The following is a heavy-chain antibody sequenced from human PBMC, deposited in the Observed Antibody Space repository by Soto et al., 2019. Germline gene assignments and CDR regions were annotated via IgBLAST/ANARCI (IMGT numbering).Heavy chain of an antibody. Sequence: QITLKESGPPLVKPTQTLTLTCTFSGFSLSTSGVGVGWIRQPPGKALEWLALIYWNDDKRYSPSLKSRLTITKDTSKNQVVLTMTNMDPVDTATYYCAHPYCSGGSCYSSFDYWGQGTLVTVSS. J-gene: IGHJ4*02. D-gene: IGHD2-15*01. CDR3: AHPYCSGGSCYSSFDY. CDR2: IYWNDDK. V-gene: IGHV2-5*01. CDR1: GFSLSTSGVG.